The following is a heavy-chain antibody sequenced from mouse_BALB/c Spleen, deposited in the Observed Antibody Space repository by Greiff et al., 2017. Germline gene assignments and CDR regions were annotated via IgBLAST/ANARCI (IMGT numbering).Heavy chain of an antibody. D-gene: IGHD2-1*01. CDR3: ARDGGNYPFAY. Sequence: EVQRVESGGGLVQPGGSLKLSCAASGFTFSSYGMSWVRQTPDKRLELVATINSNGGSTFYPDSVKGRFTISRDNAKYTLYLQMSSLKSEDTAMYYCARDGGNYPFAYWGQGTLVTVSA. CDR2: INSNGGST. V-gene: IGHV5-6-3*01. J-gene: IGHJ3*01. CDR1: GFTFSSYG.